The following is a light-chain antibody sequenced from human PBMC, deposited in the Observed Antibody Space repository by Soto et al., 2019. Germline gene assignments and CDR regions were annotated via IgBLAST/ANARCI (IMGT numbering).Light chain of an antibody. V-gene: IGKV3-15*01. Sequence: EIVMTQSPATLSVSPGERATLSCRASQSVGSNLAWYQQKPGQAPRLLIYGSSTTATGIPARFSGSGSETEFTLTISSLQSEDFAVYFCQQYNSWPPNTFGQGTKLEMK. CDR1: QSVGSN. CDR3: QQYNSWPPNT. J-gene: IGKJ2*01. CDR2: GSS.